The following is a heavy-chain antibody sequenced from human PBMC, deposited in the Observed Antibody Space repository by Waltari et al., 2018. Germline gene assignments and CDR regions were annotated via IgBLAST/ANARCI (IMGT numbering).Heavy chain of an antibody. D-gene: IGHD2-21*01. CDR2: IYYSGST. CDR1: GGSISSSSYY. V-gene: IGHV4-39*07. Sequence: QLQLQESGSGLVKPSQTLSLTCTVSGGSISSSSYYWGWIRQPPGKGLEWIGSIYYSGSTYYNPSLKSRVTISVDTSKNQFSLKLSSVTAADTAVYYCARGFWMVVIASIGTFDYWGQGTLVTVSS. CDR3: ARGFWMVVIASIGTFDY. J-gene: IGHJ4*02.